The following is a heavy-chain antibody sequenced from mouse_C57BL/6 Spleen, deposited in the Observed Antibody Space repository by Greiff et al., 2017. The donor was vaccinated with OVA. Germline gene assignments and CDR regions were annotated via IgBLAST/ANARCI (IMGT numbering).Heavy chain of an antibody. CDR3: AREYYGSSYWAMDY. CDR1: GYTFTSYW. J-gene: IGHJ4*01. Sequence: QVQLQQPGAELVRPGSSVKLSCKASGYTFTSYWMHWVKQRPIPGLEWIGNIDTSDSANHYNQKFKDKATLTVDKSSSTAYMQLSSLTAEDSAVYYCAREYYGSSYWAMDYWGQGTSVTVSS. D-gene: IGHD1-1*01. CDR2: IDTSDSAN. V-gene: IGHV1-52*01.